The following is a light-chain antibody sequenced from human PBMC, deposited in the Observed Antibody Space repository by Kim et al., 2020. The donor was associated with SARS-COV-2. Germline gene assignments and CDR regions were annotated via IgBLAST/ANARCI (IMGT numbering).Light chain of an antibody. CDR1: QGINNY. CDR3: QQYNGYPYT. Sequence: DIQMTQSPPSLSASVGDRVTITCRASQGINNYLAWFQQKPGKAPKSLIYGASTLHRGVPSKFSGSGFGTDFTLTISDLQPEDFAGYYCQQYNGYPYTLGRGTKLEI. CDR2: GAS. J-gene: IGKJ2*01. V-gene: IGKV1-16*02.